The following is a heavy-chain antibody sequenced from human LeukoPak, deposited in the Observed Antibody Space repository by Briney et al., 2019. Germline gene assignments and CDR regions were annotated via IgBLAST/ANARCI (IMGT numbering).Heavy chain of an antibody. CDR3: VRSKVVAEAGKSWFDP. Sequence: PGGSLRLSCAASGFSFSKYWMNWVRQAPGKGLEWVATISQDGSQKYLADFVKGRFTISRDNARNSLYLQMTSLRGDDTAAYYCVRSKVVAEAGKSWFDPWGQGTRVTVTS. CDR1: GFSFSKYW. V-gene: IGHV3-7*01. J-gene: IGHJ5*01. CDR2: ISQDGSQK. D-gene: IGHD6-13*01.